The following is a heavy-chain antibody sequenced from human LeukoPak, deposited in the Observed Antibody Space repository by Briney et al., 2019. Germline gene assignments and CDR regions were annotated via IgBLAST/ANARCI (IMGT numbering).Heavy chain of an antibody. V-gene: IGHV4-34*01. CDR3: ARAYPFYGSGSYYFDY. CDR2: INHSGST. D-gene: IGHD3-10*01. Sequence: PSETLSLTCAVYGGSFSGYYWSWVRQPPGKGLEWIGEINHSGSTNYNPSLKSRVTISVDTSKNQFSLKLSSVTAADTAVYYCARAYPFYGSGSYYFDYWGQGTLVTVSS. CDR1: GGSFSGYY. J-gene: IGHJ4*02.